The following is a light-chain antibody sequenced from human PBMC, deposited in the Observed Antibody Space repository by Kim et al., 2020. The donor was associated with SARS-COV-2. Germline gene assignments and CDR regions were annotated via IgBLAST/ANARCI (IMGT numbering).Light chain of an antibody. V-gene: IGKV3-20*01. CDR2: GAS. CDR1: QSVTSSF. Sequence: PGQGATLSCRASQSVTSSFLAWYQQKPGQAPRLLIYGASSRATGIADRFSGRGSGTDFTLTISRLQPEDFAVYYCQQYGDLPLTFGGGTKVDIK. J-gene: IGKJ4*01. CDR3: QQYGDLPLT.